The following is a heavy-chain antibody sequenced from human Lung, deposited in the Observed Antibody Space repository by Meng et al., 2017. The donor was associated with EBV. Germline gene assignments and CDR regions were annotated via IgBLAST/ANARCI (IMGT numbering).Heavy chain of an antibody. D-gene: IGHD2-15*01. CDR1: STSINSSNW. Sequence: QEAGLSLGRPWGPLPLTCAVSSTSINSSNWWTWVRQSPGKALEWIGETSRSGSTKYNPSLESRVTISLDRSKNQFSLELSSVSAADTAVYYCTRGLYCSGTNCYWFDPWGQGTLVTVSS. CDR3: TRGLYCSGTNCYWFDP. CDR2: TSRSGST. V-gene: IGHV4-4*02. J-gene: IGHJ5*02.